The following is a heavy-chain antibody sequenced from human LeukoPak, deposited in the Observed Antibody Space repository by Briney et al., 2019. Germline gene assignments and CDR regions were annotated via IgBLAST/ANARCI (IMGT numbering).Heavy chain of an antibody. CDR2: IYYSGST. D-gene: IGHD2-2*01. J-gene: IGHJ4*02. CDR1: GGSISSSSYY. Sequence: SETLSLTCTVSGGSISSSSYYWGWIRQPPGKGLEWIGSIYYSGSTYYNPSLKSRVTISVDTSKNQFFLKLSSVTAADTAVYYCARVGTVVVPAAIGYWGQGTLVTVSS. V-gene: IGHV4-39*01. CDR3: ARVGTVVVPAAIGY.